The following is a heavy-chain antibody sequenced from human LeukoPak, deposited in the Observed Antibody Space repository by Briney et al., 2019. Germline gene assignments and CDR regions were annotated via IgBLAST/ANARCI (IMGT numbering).Heavy chain of an antibody. D-gene: IGHD3-22*01. Sequence: PGGSLRLSCAASGFTFSNAWMSWVRQAPGKGLEWVGRIKSKTDGGTTDYAAPVKGRFTISRDHSKNTLYLQMNSLKTEDTAVYYCTTQAYYYDSSCYYPPGYMDVWGKGTTVTVSS. CDR1: GFTFSNAW. V-gene: IGHV3-15*01. CDR3: TTQAYYYDSSCYYPPGYMDV. J-gene: IGHJ6*03. CDR2: IKSKTDGGTT.